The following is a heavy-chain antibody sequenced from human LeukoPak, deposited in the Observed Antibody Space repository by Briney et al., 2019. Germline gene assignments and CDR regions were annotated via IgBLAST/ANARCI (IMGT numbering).Heavy chain of an antibody. CDR1: GGTFSSYD. J-gene: IGHJ3*02. Sequence: GASVKVSCKASGGTFSSYDINWVRQAPGQGLEWMGGIIPIFGTANYAQKFQERVTITRDMSTSTAYMELSSLRSEDTAVYYCAARRRYSGSLYAFDIWGQGTMVTVSS. CDR3: AARRRYSGSLYAFDI. D-gene: IGHD1-26*01. CDR2: IIPIFGTA. V-gene: IGHV1-69*05.